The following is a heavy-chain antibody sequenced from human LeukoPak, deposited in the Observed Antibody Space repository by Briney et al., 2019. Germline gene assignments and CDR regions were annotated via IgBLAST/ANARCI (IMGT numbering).Heavy chain of an antibody. CDR2: ISGSGGST. J-gene: IGHJ4*02. V-gene: IGHV3-23*01. D-gene: IGHD5-18*01. CDR1: GLTFSSFA. CDR3: ARLTSGYSIFDY. Sequence: GGSLRLSCAASGLTFSSFAMSWVRQAPGRGLEWVSVISGSGGSTYYADSVRGRFTISRDNSKNTRYLQMNSLRAEDTAVYYCARLTSGYSIFDYWGQGTLVTVSS.